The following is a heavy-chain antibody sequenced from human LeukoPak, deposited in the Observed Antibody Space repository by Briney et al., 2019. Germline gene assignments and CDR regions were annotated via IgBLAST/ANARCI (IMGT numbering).Heavy chain of an antibody. D-gene: IGHD6-13*01. CDR2: IKQDGSEK. CDR1: GFTFSSYW. CDR3: AKDRQQRVAGAFNY. V-gene: IGHV3-7*01. Sequence: GGSLRLSCAASGFTFSSYWMTWVRQAPGKGLEWVANIKQDGSEKYYVDSVEGRFTISRDNAKNSLYLQMNSLRAEDTAVYYCAKDRQQRVAGAFNYWGKEPRVTV. J-gene: IGHJ4*02.